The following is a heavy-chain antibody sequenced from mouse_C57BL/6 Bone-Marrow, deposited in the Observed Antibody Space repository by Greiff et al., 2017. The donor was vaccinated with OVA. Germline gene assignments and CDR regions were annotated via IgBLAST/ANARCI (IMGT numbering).Heavy chain of an antibody. CDR1: GFTFSSYA. V-gene: IGHV5-4*01. CDR3: ARDRSSGYLYYFDD. J-gene: IGHJ2*01. D-gene: IGHD3-2*02. Sequence: EVKVEESGGGLVKPGGSLKLSCAASGFTFSSYAMSWVRQTPEKRLEWVATISDGGSYTYYPDNVKGRFTISRDNAKNNLYLQMSHLKSEDTAMYYCARDRSSGYLYYFDDWGQGTTLTVSS. CDR2: ISDGGSYT.